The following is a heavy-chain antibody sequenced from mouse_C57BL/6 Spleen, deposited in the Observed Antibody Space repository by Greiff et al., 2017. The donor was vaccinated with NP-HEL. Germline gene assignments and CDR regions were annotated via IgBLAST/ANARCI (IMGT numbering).Heavy chain of an antibody. CDR1: GFTFTDYY. CDR3: ARYHYGSSLYAMDY. D-gene: IGHD1-1*01. J-gene: IGHJ4*01. CDR2: IRNKANGYTT. Sequence: EVKLMESGGGLVQPGGSLSLSCAASGFTFTDYYMSWVRQPPGKALEWVGFIRNKANGYTTEYSASVKGRFTISRDNSQSILYLQMNALRAEDSATYYCARYHYGSSLYAMDYWGQGTSVTVSS. V-gene: IGHV7-3*01.